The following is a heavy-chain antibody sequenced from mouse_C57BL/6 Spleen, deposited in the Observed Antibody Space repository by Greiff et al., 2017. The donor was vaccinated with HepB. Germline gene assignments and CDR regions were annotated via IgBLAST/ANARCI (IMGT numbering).Heavy chain of an antibody. V-gene: IGHV5-4*03. D-gene: IGHD4-1*01. CDR2: ISDGGSYT. Sequence: EVKLVESGGGLVKPGGSLKLSCAASGFTFSSYAMSWVRQTPEKRLEWVATISDGGSYTYYPDNVKGRFTISRDNAKNNLYLQMSHLKSEDTAMYYCARVGTGAFAYWGQGTLVTVSA. CDR3: ARVGTGAFAY. CDR1: GFTFSSYA. J-gene: IGHJ3*01.